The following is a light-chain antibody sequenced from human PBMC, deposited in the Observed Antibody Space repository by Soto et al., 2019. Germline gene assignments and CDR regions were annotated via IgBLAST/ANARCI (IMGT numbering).Light chain of an antibody. CDR2: GAS. Sequence: TQYAGTLALAGGERTDIAWRAIHSVSSSYLAWYQQKPGQAPRLLIYGASTRASGVPARFSGSGSGTDFILTISSLQSEDSAVYYCQQHTDWPPIPFGQGTRLEI. J-gene: IGKJ5*01. V-gene: IGKV3-15*01. CDR1: HSVSSSY. CDR3: QQHTDWPPIP.